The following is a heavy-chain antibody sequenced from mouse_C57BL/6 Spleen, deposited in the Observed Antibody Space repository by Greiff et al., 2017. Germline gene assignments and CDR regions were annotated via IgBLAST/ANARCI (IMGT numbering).Heavy chain of an antibody. J-gene: IGHJ2*01. V-gene: IGHV1-85*01. Sequence: QVQLQQSGPELVQPGASVKLSCKASGYTFTSYDINWVKQSPGQGLEWIGWIYPRDGSTKYNEKFKGKATLTVDTSSSTAYMELHSLTSEDCAVYFGARSPFTTVPYFVYWGQGTTLTVSS. CDR2: IYPRDGST. CDR3: ARSPFTTVPYFVY. D-gene: IGHD1-1*01. CDR1: GYTFTSYD.